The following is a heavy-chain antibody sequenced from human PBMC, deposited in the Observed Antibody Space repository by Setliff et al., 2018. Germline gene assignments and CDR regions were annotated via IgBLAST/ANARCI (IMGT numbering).Heavy chain of an antibody. CDR1: GFTFSTYR. Sequence: PGGSLRLSCAASGFTFSTYRMHWVRQAPGKGLEWGAVIWDDGGNKYHADSVKGRFTSSRDNSKNTLYLQMNSLRPDDTAVYYCARTRSGSGCYAGLESWGQGTPVTVSS. CDR2: IWDDGGNK. J-gene: IGHJ4*02. CDR3: ARTRSGSGCYAGLES. D-gene: IGHD2-15*01. V-gene: IGHV3-33*08.